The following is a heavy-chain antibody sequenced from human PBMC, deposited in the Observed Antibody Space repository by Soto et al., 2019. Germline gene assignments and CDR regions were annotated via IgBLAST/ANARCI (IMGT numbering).Heavy chain of an antibody. Sequence: PGGSLRLSCAASGFTFSNYAMSWVRQAPGKGLEWVSAISSSGDSPYYADSVKGRFTVSRDNSKNTLYLQMNSLRVEDTAIYYCARNTIPHPPYWGQGTLVTVSS. D-gene: IGHD1-1*01. J-gene: IGHJ4*02. CDR3: ARNTIPHPPY. CDR1: GFTFSNYA. V-gene: IGHV3-23*01. CDR2: ISSSGDSP.